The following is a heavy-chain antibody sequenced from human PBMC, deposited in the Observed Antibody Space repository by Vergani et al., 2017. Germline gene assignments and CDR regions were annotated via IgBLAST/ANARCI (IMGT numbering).Heavy chain of an antibody. J-gene: IGHJ5*02. D-gene: IGHD3-16*01. CDR2: IYYSENK. CDR3: ARCFRDEGMIYGGTVENWFDP. V-gene: IGHV4-59*04. CDR1: GGSMSGYY. Sequence: QVRLQESGPGLVKPSETLSLTCSVSGGSMSGYYWSWIRQPPGKELEWIGSIYYSENKFYNPSLESLVTVSIDTTKNQFSLKLKSVTAADTAVYYCARCFRDEGMIYGGTVENWFDPWGQGTLVTVSS.